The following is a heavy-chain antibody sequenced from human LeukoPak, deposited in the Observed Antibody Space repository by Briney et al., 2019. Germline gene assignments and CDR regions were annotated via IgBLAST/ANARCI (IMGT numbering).Heavy chain of an antibody. Sequence: KSGGSLRLSCAASGFTFSDYYMSWIRQAPGKGLEWVSYISSSGSTIYYADSVKGRFTISRDNAKNSLYLQMNSLRAEDTAVYYCAKVDCSGGGCYSVNYWGQGTLVTVSS. CDR3: AKVDCSGGGCYSVNY. V-gene: IGHV3-11*01. CDR1: GFTFSDYY. D-gene: IGHD2-15*01. CDR2: ISSSGSTI. J-gene: IGHJ4*02.